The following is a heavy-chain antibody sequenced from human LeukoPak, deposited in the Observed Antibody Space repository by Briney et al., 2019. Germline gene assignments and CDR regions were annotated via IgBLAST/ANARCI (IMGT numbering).Heavy chain of an antibody. V-gene: IGHV1-69*06. D-gene: IGHD3-16*02. CDR3: AIVPQRFYYYYYYMDV. Sequence: SVKVSCKASGGTFSSYAISWVRQAPGQGLEWMGGIIPIFGTANYAQKFQGRVTITADKSTSTAYMELSSLRSEDTAVYYCAIVPQRFYYYYYYMDVWGKGTTVTVSS. J-gene: IGHJ6*03. CDR1: GGTFSSYA. CDR2: IIPIFGTA.